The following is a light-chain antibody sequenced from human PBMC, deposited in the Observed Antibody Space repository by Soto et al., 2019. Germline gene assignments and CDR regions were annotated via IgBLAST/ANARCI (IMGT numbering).Light chain of an antibody. CDR1: QSVSSSY. CDR2: GAS. Sequence: EIVLTQSPGTLSLSPGERATLSCRASQSVSSSYLVWYQQKRGQAPRLLIYGASSRATGIPDRFSGSGSGTVFTLTISRLEPEDFAVYYCQQYGSSPLVTFGQGTKLEIK. CDR3: QQYGSSPLVT. J-gene: IGKJ2*01. V-gene: IGKV3-20*01.